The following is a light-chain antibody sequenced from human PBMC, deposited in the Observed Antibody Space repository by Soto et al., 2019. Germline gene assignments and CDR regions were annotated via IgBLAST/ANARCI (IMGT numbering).Light chain of an antibody. Sequence: DIQMTPAPSSLSASVGGSVTLTCRASQSISSWLAWYQQKPGKAPKLLIYDASSLESGVPSRFCGSGSGTEFTLTISSLQPDDFATYYCQQYNSYPWPFGQGTKVDIK. J-gene: IGKJ1*01. CDR3: QQYNSYPWP. CDR1: QSISSW. V-gene: IGKV1-5*01. CDR2: DAS.